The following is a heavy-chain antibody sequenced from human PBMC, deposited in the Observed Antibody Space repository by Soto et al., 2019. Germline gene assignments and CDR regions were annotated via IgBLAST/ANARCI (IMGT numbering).Heavy chain of an antibody. CDR2: IYPGDSDT. Sequence: PGESLKISCKGSGYSFTSYWIGWVRQMPGKGLEWMGIIYPGDSDTRYSPSFQGQVTISADKSISTAYLQWSSLKASDTAMYYCASGIFRSSWYSTPLLSRYWGQGTLVTVSS. D-gene: IGHD6-13*01. V-gene: IGHV5-51*01. CDR1: GYSFTSYW. CDR3: ASGIFRSSWYSTPLLSRY. J-gene: IGHJ4*02.